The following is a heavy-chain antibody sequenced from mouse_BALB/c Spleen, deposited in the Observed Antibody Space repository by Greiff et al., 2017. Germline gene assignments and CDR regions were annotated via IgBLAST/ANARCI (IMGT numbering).Heavy chain of an antibody. V-gene: IGHV1S56*01. CDR3: ARFLYYDYLYFDY. Sequence: QVQLQQSGPELVKPGASVRISCKASGYTFTSYYIHWVKQRPGQGLEWIGWIYPGNVNTKYNEKFKGKSTLTADKSSSTAYMQLSSLTSEDSAVYFCARFLYYDYLYFDYWGQGTTLTVSS. CDR2: IYPGNVNT. D-gene: IGHD2-4*01. CDR1: GYTFTSYY. J-gene: IGHJ2*01.